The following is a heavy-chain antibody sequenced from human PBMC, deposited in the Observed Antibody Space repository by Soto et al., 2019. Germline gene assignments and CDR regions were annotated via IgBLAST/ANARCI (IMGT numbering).Heavy chain of an antibody. Sequence: PSETLCLTCAVAGGSSSGSCWTWIRQPPGKGLEWIGYIYYSGSTNYNPSLKGRFTISRDNAKNSLYLQMNSLRAEDTAVYYCAREGCGRYDCYYYYFDYWGQPPLVTVSS. V-gene: IGHV4-59*12. CDR2: IYYSGST. CDR3: AREGCGRYDCYYYYFDY. D-gene: IGHD1-26*01. CDR1: GGSSSGSC. J-gene: IGHJ4*02.